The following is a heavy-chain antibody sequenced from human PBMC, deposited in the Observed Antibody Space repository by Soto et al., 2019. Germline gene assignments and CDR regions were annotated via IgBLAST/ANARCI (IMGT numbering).Heavy chain of an antibody. D-gene: IGHD4-4*01. CDR1: GGSISSGGFY. J-gene: IGHJ4*02. CDR2: IYYSGST. Sequence: QVRLQESGPGLVKPSQTLSLTCTVSGGSISSGGFYWSWIRQFPDTGLEWIGYIYYSGSTYYNPSLKSRLSLSVDTSNNQFSLNLNSVTAADTAVYYCARSYSNCVHTQFDFWGQGTLVTVSS. V-gene: IGHV4-31*03. CDR3: ARSYSNCVHTQFDF.